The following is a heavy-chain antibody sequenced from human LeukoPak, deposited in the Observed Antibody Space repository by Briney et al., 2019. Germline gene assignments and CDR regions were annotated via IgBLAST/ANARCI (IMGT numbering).Heavy chain of an antibody. D-gene: IGHD1-26*01. Sequence: SETLSLTCTVSGDSFSSVSYYWSWIRQPAGKGLEWIGRIYATGSTNYNPSLKSRVTISVDTSKNQFSLKLSSVTAADTAVYYCARGGLLNWFDPWGQGTLVTVSS. CDR3: ARGGLLNWFDP. CDR2: IYATGST. CDR1: GDSFSSVSYY. J-gene: IGHJ5*02. V-gene: IGHV4-61*02.